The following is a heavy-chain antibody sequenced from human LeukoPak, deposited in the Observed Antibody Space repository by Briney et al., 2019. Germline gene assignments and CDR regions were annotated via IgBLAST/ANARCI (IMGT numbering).Heavy chain of an antibody. CDR1: GFTFSSYA. J-gene: IGHJ4*02. D-gene: IGHD3-22*01. Sequence: PGGSLRLSCAASGFTFSSYAMHWVRQAPGKGLEYVSAISSNGGSTYYANSVKGRFTISRDNSKNTLYLQMGSLRAEDMAVYYCARGGQVVVVITKFDYWGQGTLVTVSS. CDR3: ARGGQVVVVITKFDY. CDR2: ISSNGGST. V-gene: IGHV3-64*01.